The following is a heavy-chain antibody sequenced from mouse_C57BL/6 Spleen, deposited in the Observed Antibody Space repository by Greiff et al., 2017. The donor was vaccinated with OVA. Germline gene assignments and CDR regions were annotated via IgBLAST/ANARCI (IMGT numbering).Heavy chain of an antibody. Sequence: EVQRVESGGGLVKPGGSLKLSCAASGFTFSDYGMHWVRQAPEKGLEWVAYISSGSSTIYYADTVKGRFTISRDNAKNTLFLQMTSLRSEDTAMYYCARSSGSRAMDYWGQGTSVTVSS. D-gene: IGHD3-2*02. V-gene: IGHV5-17*01. CDR2: ISSGSSTI. CDR3: ARSSGSRAMDY. CDR1: GFTFSDYG. J-gene: IGHJ4*01.